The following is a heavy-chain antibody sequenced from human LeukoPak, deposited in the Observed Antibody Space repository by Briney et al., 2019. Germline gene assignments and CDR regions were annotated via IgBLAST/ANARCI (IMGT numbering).Heavy chain of an antibody. Sequence: SETLSLTCAVYGGSFSGYYWSWIRQPPGKGLEWIGEINHSGSTNYNPSLKSRVTISVDTSKNQFSLKLSSVTAADTAVYYCARGPEPGSSPDYYYYGMDVWGQGTTVTVSS. CDR1: GGSFSGYY. CDR2: INHSGST. CDR3: ARGPEPGSSPDYYYYGMDV. D-gene: IGHD1-14*01. V-gene: IGHV4-34*01. J-gene: IGHJ6*02.